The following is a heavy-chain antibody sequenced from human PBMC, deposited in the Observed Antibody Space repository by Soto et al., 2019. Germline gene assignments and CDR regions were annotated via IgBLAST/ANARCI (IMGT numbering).Heavy chain of an antibody. D-gene: IGHD5-18*01. J-gene: IGHJ4*02. CDR3: TSETWIQLWSKD. CDR1: GFTFSNAW. CDR2: IKSKTDGGTT. Sequence: EVQLVESGGGLVKPGGSLRLSCAASGFTFSNAWMTWVRQAPGKGLEWVGRIKSKTDGGTTDYAAPVKGRFTISRDDSKNTLYLQLNSLKTEDTAVYYCTSETWIQLWSKDWGQGALVTVSS. V-gene: IGHV3-15*01.